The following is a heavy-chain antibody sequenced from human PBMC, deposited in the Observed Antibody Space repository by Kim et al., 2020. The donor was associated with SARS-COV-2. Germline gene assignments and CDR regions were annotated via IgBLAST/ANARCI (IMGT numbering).Heavy chain of an antibody. J-gene: IGHJ4*02. D-gene: IGHD5-12*01. CDR2: ISSSSSYI. Sequence: GGSLRLSCAASGFTFSSYSMNWVRQAPGKGLEWVSSISSSSSYIYYADSVKGRFTISRDNAKNSLYLQMNSLRAEDTAVYYCAKEAVDIVATTYYFDYWCQGSLVTVSS. V-gene: IGHV3-21*01. CDR1: GFTFSSYS. CDR3: AKEAVDIVATTYYFDY.